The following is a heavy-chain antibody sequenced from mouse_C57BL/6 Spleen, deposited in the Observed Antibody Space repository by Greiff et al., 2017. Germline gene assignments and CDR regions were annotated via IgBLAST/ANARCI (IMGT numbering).Heavy chain of an antibody. Sequence: DVKLVESGPGMVKPSQSLSLTCTVTGYSITSGYDWHWIRHFPGNKLEWMGYISYSGSTNYNPSLKSRISITHDTSKNHFFLKLNSVTTEDTATYYCAGNYYGSSYPAYWGQGTLVTVSA. CDR1: GYSITSGYD. V-gene: IGHV3-1*01. D-gene: IGHD1-1*01. CDR3: AGNYYGSSYPAY. CDR2: ISYSGST. J-gene: IGHJ3*01.